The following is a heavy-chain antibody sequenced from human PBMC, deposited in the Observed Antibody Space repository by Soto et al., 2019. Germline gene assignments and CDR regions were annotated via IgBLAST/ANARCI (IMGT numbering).Heavy chain of an antibody. V-gene: IGHV3-11*05. CDR3: ARVRSIVVVPAASDY. Sequence: QVQLVESGGGLVKPGGSLRLSCAASGFTFSDYYMSWIRQAPGKGLEWVPYISSSSSYTNYADSVKGRFTISRDNAKNSLYLQMNSLRAEDTAVYYCARVRSIVVVPAASDYWGQGTLVTVSS. CDR1: GFTFSDYY. D-gene: IGHD2-2*01. J-gene: IGHJ4*02. CDR2: ISSSSSYT.